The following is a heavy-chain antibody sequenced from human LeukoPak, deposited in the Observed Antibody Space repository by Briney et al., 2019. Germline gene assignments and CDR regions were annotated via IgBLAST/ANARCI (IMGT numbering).Heavy chain of an antibody. CDR3: ARFPPSSYDFWSSYYLMDV. V-gene: IGHV4-34*01. CDR1: GGSFSGYY. Sequence: ASETLSLTCAVYGGSFSGYYWGWIRQPPGKGLEWIGSIYYSGSTYYNPSLKSRVTISVDTSKNQFSLKLSSVTAADTAVYYCARFPPSSYDFWSSYYLMDVWGKGTTVTVSS. D-gene: IGHD3-3*01. J-gene: IGHJ6*03. CDR2: IYYSGST.